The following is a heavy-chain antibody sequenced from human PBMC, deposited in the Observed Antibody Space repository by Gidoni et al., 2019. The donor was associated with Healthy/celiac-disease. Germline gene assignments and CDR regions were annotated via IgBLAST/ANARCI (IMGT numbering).Heavy chain of an antibody. D-gene: IGHD3-3*01. CDR3: ARIGGGRKPSYDFWSGYYPSGYYYGMDV. Sequence: QVQLVESGGGLVQPGGSLRLSCAASGFTFSDYYRSWIRQAPGKGLEWVSYISSSSSYTNYADSVKGRFTISRDNAKNSLYLQMNSLRAEDTAVYYCARIGGGRKPSYDFWSGYYPSGYYYGMDVWGQGTTVTVSS. J-gene: IGHJ6*02. CDR2: ISSSSSYT. V-gene: IGHV3-11*06. CDR1: GFTFSDYY.